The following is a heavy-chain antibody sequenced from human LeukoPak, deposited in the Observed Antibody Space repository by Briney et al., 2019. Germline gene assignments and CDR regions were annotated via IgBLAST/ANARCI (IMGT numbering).Heavy chain of an antibody. Sequence: SETLSLTCNLSGGSITSYYWSWIRHPPGKGLEWMGYVFYGGTTNYNPSLKNRVTIPVETSNNHFSLTLSSVTAADSAVYYCARDAGGGDSWGQGTLVTVSS. CDR1: GGSITSYY. CDR3: ARDAGGGDS. V-gene: IGHV4-59*01. D-gene: IGHD2-21*01. J-gene: IGHJ5*02. CDR2: VFYGGTT.